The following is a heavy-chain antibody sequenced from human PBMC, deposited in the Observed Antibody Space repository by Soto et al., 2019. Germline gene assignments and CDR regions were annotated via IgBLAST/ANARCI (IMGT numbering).Heavy chain of an antibody. D-gene: IGHD2-2*01. CDR1: GYSFTSYW. CDR3: ASRRYCSSTSCYHFDY. Sequence: GESLKISCKGSGYSFTSYWIGWVRQMPGKGLEWMGIIYPGDSDTRYSPSFQGQVTISADKSISTAYLQWSSLKASDTAMYYCASRRYCSSTSCYHFDYWGQGTLVTVSS. CDR2: IYPGDSDT. V-gene: IGHV5-51*01. J-gene: IGHJ4*02.